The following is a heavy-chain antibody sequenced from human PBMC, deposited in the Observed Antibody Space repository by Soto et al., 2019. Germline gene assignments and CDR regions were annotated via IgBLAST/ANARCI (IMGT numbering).Heavy chain of an antibody. J-gene: IGHJ6*02. V-gene: IGHV5-51*01. Sequence: GESLKISCKGSGYGFTSYWIGWVRQMPGKGLEWMGIIYPGDSDTRYSPSFQGQVTISADKSISTAYLQWSSLKASDTAMYYCARQGAHSSGNYYYGMDVWGQGTTVTVSS. CDR3: ARQGAHSSGNYYYGMDV. CDR2: IYPGDSDT. CDR1: GYGFTSYW. D-gene: IGHD6-19*01.